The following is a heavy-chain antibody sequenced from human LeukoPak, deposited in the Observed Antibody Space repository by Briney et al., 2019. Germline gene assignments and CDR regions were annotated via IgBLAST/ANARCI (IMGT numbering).Heavy chain of an antibody. D-gene: IGHD6-13*01. CDR3: ARDVAAAGPEGY. CDR2: ISHDGSNK. Sequence: GGSLRLSCAASGFTFSNYAMYWVRQAPGKGLEWVALISHDGSNKNYADSVKGRFTISRDNSKNTLYLQMNSLRAEDTAVYYCARDVAAAGPEGYWGQGTLVTVSS. J-gene: IGHJ4*02. CDR1: GFTFSNYA. V-gene: IGHV3-30-3*01.